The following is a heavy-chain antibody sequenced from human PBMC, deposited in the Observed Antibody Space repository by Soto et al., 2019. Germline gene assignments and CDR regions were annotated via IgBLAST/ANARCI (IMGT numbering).Heavy chain of an antibody. Sequence: QTLSLTCAISGDSVSTNSASWTLIRQSPSRGLEWLGRTYYRSKWYNDYAISVKTRMTITPDTSKNPFSLQLNSVTPEDTAVYFCARDRGGSYGDWFDPWGQGTLVTVSS. CDR1: GDSVSTNSAS. CDR3: ARDRGGSYGDWFDP. D-gene: IGHD1-26*01. J-gene: IGHJ5*02. V-gene: IGHV6-1*01. CDR2: TYYRSKWYN.